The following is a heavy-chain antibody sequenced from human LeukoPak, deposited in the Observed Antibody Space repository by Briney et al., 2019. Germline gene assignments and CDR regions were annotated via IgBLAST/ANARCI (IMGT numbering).Heavy chain of an antibody. D-gene: IGHD6-13*01. CDR2: INLDGSEK. V-gene: IGHV3-7*03. CDR1: GFTFSSYW. Sequence: GGSLRLSCAASGFTFSSYWLSWVRQAPGKGLEWVANINLDGSEKYYVDSVKGRFTISRDNSKNTLYLQMNSLRAEDTAVYYCARRPRELRGYSSSWYYYYGMDVWGQGTTVTVSS. J-gene: IGHJ6*02. CDR3: ARRPRELRGYSSSWYYYYGMDV.